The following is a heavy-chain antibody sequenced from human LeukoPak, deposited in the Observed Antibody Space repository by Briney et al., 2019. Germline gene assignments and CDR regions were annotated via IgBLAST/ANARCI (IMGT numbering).Heavy chain of an antibody. Sequence: PSETLSLTCAVYGGSFSGYYWSWIRQPPGQGLEWIGEINHSGSTNYNPSLKSRVTISVDTSKNQFSLKLSSVTAADTAVYYCARDPYSGSYWFDPWGQGTLVTVSS. V-gene: IGHV4-34*01. CDR3: ARDPYSGSYWFDP. CDR2: INHSGST. D-gene: IGHD1-26*01. CDR1: GGSFSGYY. J-gene: IGHJ5*02.